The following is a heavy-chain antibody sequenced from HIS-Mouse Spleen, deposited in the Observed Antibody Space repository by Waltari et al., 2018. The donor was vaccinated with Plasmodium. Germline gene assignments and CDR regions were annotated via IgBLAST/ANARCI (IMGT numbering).Heavy chain of an antibody. D-gene: IGHD6-13*01. V-gene: IGHV1-2*02. Sequence: QVQLVQSGAEVKNPGAPVKVAGKASGCTSIGSYMHLLRRAPGPGLEWMGWINPNSGGTNYAQKFQGRVTMTRDTSISTAYMELSRLRSDDTAVYYCARVLGYKAAAGTFVEYFQHWGQGTLVTVSS. CDR2: INPNSGGT. J-gene: IGHJ1*01. CDR3: ARVLGYKAAAGTFVEYFQH. CDR1: GCTSIGSY.